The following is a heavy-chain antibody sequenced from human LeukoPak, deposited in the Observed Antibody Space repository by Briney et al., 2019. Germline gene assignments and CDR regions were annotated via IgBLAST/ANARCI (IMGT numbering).Heavy chain of an antibody. CDR3: AKEANYVWGTYRYTLFDY. D-gene: IGHD3-16*02. Sequence: GGSLRLSCVASGFTFSSFAMNWVRQAPGKGLEWVSVISGNGGVTYYADSVKGRFTISRDNSKNTPYLQMNSLRAEDTAVYYCAKEANYVWGTYRYTLFDYWGQGTLVTVSS. V-gene: IGHV3-23*01. CDR1: GFTFSSFA. J-gene: IGHJ4*02. CDR2: ISGNGGVT.